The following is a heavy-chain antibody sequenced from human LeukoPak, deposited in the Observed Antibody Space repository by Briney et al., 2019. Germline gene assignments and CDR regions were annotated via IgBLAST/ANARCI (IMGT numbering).Heavy chain of an antibody. V-gene: IGHV3-15*01. CDR2: IKSKTHGGTT. Sequence: GGSLRLSCAASGFSFKYVWMSWVRQAPGKGLEWVGRIKSKTHGGTTDYAAAVKGRFTISRDDSKSTLYLQMNSLKTEDTALYYCTTWNYDILTGYSIWGQGTLVTVSS. CDR1: GFSFKYVW. CDR3: TTWNYDILTGYSI. J-gene: IGHJ4*02. D-gene: IGHD3-9*01.